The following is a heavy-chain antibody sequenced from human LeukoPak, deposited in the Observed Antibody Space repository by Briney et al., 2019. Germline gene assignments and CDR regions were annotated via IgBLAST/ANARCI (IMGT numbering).Heavy chain of an antibody. Sequence: GGSLRLSCAASGFTFSSYDMHWVRQATGKGLEWVSAIGTAGDTYYPGSVKGRFTISRENAKNSLYLQMNSLRAGDTAVYYCARAPRGGCSWYGQSVYYFDYWGQGTLVTVSS. V-gene: IGHV3-13*01. CDR1: GFTFSSYD. D-gene: IGHD6-13*01. J-gene: IGHJ4*02. CDR2: IGTAGDT. CDR3: ARAPRGGCSWYGQSVYYFDY.